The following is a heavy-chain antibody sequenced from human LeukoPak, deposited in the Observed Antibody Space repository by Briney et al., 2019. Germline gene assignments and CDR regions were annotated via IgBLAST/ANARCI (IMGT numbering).Heavy chain of an antibody. CDR2: IYYSGST. V-gene: IGHV4-59*01. CDR3: ARSDTMIVVDIVAFDI. CDR1: GGSISSYY. Sequence: SETLSLTCTVSGGSISSYYWSWIRQPPGKGLEWIGYIYYSGSTNYNPSLESRVTISVDTSKNQFSLKLSSVTAADTAVYYCARSDTMIVVDIVAFDIWGQGTMVTVSS. D-gene: IGHD3-22*01. J-gene: IGHJ3*02.